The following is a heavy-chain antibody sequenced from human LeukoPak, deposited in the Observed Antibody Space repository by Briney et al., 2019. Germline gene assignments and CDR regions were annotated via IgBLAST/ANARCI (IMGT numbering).Heavy chain of an antibody. CDR3: ARLRYVGSGYPFDY. Sequence: ASVKVSRKASGYTFTDYYMHWVRQAPGQGLEWMGWINPSSGGTNYAQSFQGRVTMARDTSITTAFMELSRLISDDTAVYYCARLRYVGSGYPFDYWGQGTLVTVSS. V-gene: IGHV1-2*02. D-gene: IGHD3-22*01. J-gene: IGHJ4*02. CDR1: GYTFTDYY. CDR2: INPSSGGT.